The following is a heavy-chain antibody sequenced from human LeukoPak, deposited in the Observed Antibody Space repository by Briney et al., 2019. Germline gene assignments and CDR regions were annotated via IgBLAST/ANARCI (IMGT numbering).Heavy chain of an antibody. CDR3: ASSGSGGSSDGSFDI. Sequence: GGSLRLSCAASGFTFSSYSMNWVRQAPGKGLEWVANINQDGSEKYYVDSVKGRFTISRDNAKNSLYLQMNSLRAEDTAVYYCASSGSGGSSDGSFDIWGQGTMVTVSS. V-gene: IGHV3-7*01. J-gene: IGHJ3*02. CDR1: GFTFSSYS. D-gene: IGHD2-15*01. CDR2: INQDGSEK.